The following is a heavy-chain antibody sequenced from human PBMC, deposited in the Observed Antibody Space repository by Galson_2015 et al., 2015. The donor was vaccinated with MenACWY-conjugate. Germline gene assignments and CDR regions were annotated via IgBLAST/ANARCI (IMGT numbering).Heavy chain of an antibody. D-gene: IGHD3-10*01. J-gene: IGHJ4*02. Sequence: SLRLSCAASGFTFDDYGMSWVRHAPGKGLEWVSGINWNGGSTGYADSVKGRFTISRDNSKNSLYLQMNSLRAEGTALYYCARRQGSGSSFDYWGQGTLVTVSS. CDR2: INWNGGST. V-gene: IGHV3-20*04. CDR3: ARRQGSGSSFDY. CDR1: GFTFDDYG.